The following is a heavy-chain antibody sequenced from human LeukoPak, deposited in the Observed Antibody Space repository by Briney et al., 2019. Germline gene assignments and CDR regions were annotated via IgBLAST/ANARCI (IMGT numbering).Heavy chain of an antibody. CDR3: TTYDFWSGSEGY. Sequence: PGGSLRLSCAASGFTFSGSAMHWVRQASGKGLEWVGRIRSKANSYATAYAASVKGRFTISRDDSKNTAYLQMNSLKTEDTAVYYCTTYDFWSGSEGYWGQGTLVTVSS. CDR2: IRSKANSYAT. V-gene: IGHV3-73*01. CDR1: GFTFSGSA. D-gene: IGHD3-3*01. J-gene: IGHJ4*02.